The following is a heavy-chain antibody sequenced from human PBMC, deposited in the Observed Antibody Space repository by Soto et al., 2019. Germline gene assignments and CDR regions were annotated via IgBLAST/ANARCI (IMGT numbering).Heavy chain of an antibody. Sequence: EVQLLESGGGLVQPGGSLRLSCAASGFSFNSYSMSWVRQAPGKGLEWVAGIIGSADSAYYADSVKGRFTISRDNSKNTLSLQMNSLRAGDTAICYCARDRGTTTVTFDAFQHWGQGTLVAVSS. CDR3: ARDRGTTTVTFDAFQH. V-gene: IGHV3-23*01. J-gene: IGHJ1*01. CDR2: IIGSADSA. D-gene: IGHD4-17*01. CDR1: GFSFNSYS.